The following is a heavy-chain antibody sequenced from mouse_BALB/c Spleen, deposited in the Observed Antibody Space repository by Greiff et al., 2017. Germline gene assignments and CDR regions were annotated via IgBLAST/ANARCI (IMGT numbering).Heavy chain of an antibody. Sequence: EVKLLESGGGLVQPGGSLNLSCAASGFAFSRYWMSWARQAPGKGQEWIGEINPGSSTINYTPSLKDKFIISRDNAKNTLYLQMSKVRSEDTALYYCARRGAFYAMDYWGQGTSVTVSS. CDR1: GFAFSRYW. V-gene: IGHV4-2*02. CDR3: ARRGAFYAMDY. CDR2: INPGSSTI. J-gene: IGHJ4*01.